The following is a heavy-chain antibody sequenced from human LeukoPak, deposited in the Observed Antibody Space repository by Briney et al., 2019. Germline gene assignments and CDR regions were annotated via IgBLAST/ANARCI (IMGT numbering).Heavy chain of an antibody. CDR3: ASSVLLTAPFDY. J-gene: IGHJ4*01. CDR1: GFIFSSHS. D-gene: IGHD2-21*02. CDR2: ISSLTVGTHYI. Sequence: GGSLRLSCAASGFIFSSHSMNWVRQAPGRGLEWVSSISSLTVGTHYIYYADSVKGRFTISRDDAKNSLYLQMNSLRAEDTAVYYCASSVLLTAPFDYWGQGALVTVSS. V-gene: IGHV3-21*01.